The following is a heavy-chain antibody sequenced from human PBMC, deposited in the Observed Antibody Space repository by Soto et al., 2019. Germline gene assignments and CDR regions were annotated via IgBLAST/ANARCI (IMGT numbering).Heavy chain of an antibody. CDR3: ARDYFGTDYYDSKAYNWFDP. D-gene: IGHD3-22*01. CDR1: GGSVNIGTYY. CDR2: IYYSGST. V-gene: IGHV4-61*01. Sequence: SETLSLTCTVPGGSVNIGTYYWSWIRQPPGKGLEWIGYIYYSGSTNYNPSLKSRVTISVDTSKNQFSLKLSSVTAADTAVYYCARDYFGTDYYDSKAYNWFDPWGQGTLVTVSS. J-gene: IGHJ5*02.